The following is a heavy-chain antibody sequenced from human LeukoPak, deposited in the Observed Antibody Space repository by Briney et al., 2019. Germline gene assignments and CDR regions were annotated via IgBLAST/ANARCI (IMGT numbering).Heavy chain of an antibody. J-gene: IGHJ4*02. D-gene: IGHD5-24*01. CDR2: IIPIFGTA. Sequence: SVTVSCKASGGTFSSYAISWVRQAPGQGLEWMGGIIPIFGTANYAQKFQGRVTITADKSTSTAYMELSSLRSEDTAVYYCAKNGDSERWLQPKFVTHWGQGTLVTVSS. V-gene: IGHV1-69*06. CDR3: AKNGDSERWLQPKFVTH. CDR1: GGTFSSYA.